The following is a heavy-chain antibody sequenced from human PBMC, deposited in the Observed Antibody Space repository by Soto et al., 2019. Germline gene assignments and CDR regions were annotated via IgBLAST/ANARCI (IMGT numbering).Heavy chain of an antibody. J-gene: IGHJ6*02. D-gene: IGHD1-20*01. CDR1: GFTFTSSA. Sequence: SVKVSFKASGFTFTSSAVQWLRQARGQRLEWIGWIVVGSGNTNYAQKFQERVTITRDMSTSTAYMELSSLRSEDTAVYYCAAPNWNEYYYYGMDVWGQGTTVTVSS. CDR3: AAPNWNEYYYYGMDV. V-gene: IGHV1-58*01. CDR2: IVVGSGNT.